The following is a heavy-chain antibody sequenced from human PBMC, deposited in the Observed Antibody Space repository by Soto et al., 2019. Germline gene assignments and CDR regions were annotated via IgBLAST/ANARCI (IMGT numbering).Heavy chain of an antibody. D-gene: IGHD3-3*01. V-gene: IGHV3-30*18. J-gene: IGHJ3*02. Sequence: GSLRLSCAASGFTFSSYGMHWVRQAPGKGLEWVAVISYDGSNKYYADSVKGRFTISRDNSKNTLYLQMNSLRAEDTAVYYCAKAYDFWSGYGEFVGAFDIWGQGTMGTVS. CDR2: ISYDGSNK. CDR3: AKAYDFWSGYGEFVGAFDI. CDR1: GFTFSSYG.